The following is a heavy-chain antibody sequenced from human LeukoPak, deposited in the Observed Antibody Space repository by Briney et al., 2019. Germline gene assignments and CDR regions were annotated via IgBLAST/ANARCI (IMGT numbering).Heavy chain of an antibody. Sequence: AASVKVSCKASGYTFTSYGISWVRQAPGQGLEWMGWISAYNGNTNYAQKLQGRVTMTTDTSTSTAYMELRSLRAEDTAVYYCAKEGSSIAARRYFDYWGQGTLVTVSS. V-gene: IGHV1-18*01. CDR1: GYTFTSYG. CDR3: AKEGSSIAARRYFDY. D-gene: IGHD6-6*01. CDR2: ISAYNGNT. J-gene: IGHJ4*02.